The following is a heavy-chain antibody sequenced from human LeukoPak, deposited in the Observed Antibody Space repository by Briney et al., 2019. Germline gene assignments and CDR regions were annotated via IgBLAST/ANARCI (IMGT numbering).Heavy chain of an antibody. J-gene: IGHJ5*02. CDR2: IYYSGNT. CDR3: ARLPSSSWLNWFDP. Sequence: SETLSLTCTVSGGSISSSSYYWGWIRQPPGKGLEWIGSIYYSGNTYYNPSLKSRFTVSVDTSKNQFSLKLNSVTAADTAVYYCARLPSSSWLNWFDPWGQGTLVTVSS. D-gene: IGHD6-13*01. CDR1: GGSISSSSYY. V-gene: IGHV4-39*01.